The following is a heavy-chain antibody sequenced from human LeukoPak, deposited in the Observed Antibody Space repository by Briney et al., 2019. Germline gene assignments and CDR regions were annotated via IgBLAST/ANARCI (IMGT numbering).Heavy chain of an antibody. Sequence: GESLKISCKGSGYSFISYSIDWVRQMPGKGLEWMGIIYAGDSDTRYSPSFQGQVTMSVDKSITTAYLQWSSLKASDTAMYFCARSTSVHYLFDYWGQGTLVTVSS. V-gene: IGHV5-51*01. D-gene: IGHD3-10*01. CDR1: GYSFISYS. CDR2: IYAGDSDT. CDR3: ARSTSVHYLFDY. J-gene: IGHJ4*02.